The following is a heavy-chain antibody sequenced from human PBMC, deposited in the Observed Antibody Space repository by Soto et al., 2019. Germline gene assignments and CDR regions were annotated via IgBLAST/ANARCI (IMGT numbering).Heavy chain of an antibody. Sequence: QVQLVQSGAEVKKPGXXXXXXXXXXXYXFXSXGISWVRQAPGQGLEWMGWISAYNGNTNYAQKLQGRVTMTTDTSTSTAYMELRSLRSDDTAVYYCARDGCSGGSCYYDHIFDYWXQXTLVTVSS. CDR1: XYXFXSXG. V-gene: IGHV1-18*01. D-gene: IGHD2-15*01. CDR2: ISAYNGNT. CDR3: ARDGCSGGSCYYDHIFDY. J-gene: IGHJ4*02.